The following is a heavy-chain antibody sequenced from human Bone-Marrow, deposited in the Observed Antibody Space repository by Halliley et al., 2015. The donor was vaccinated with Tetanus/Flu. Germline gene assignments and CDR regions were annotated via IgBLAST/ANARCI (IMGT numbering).Heavy chain of an antibody. J-gene: IGHJ6*02. CDR1: GGSISSGVYY. CDR2: IFRTGST. V-gene: IGHV4-31*01. CDR3: ARGIADGPRRFTGMDV. D-gene: IGHD2-15*01. Sequence: TLSLTCSVSGGSISSGVYYWTWIRQRPGKGPEWIGNIFRTGSTNYNPSLKSLVTISVEIFKNQFSLKLKSATAADTAVYYCARGIADGPRRFTGMDVWGQGTTVTVAS.